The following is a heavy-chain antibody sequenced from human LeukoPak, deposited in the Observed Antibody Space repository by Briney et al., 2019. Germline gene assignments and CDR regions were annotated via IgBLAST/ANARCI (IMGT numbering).Heavy chain of an antibody. J-gene: IGHJ4*02. V-gene: IGHV3-23*01. CDR2: FSDTGGGPYSSGGT. Sequence: GGSLRLTCAASGFSFSSYAMSWVRQAPGKGLHWVSTFSDTGGGPYSSGGTYYADSVKGRFTISRDNSKNMVYLQMNSLRAQDTAVYYCAKMGSSGVFPGNWGQGTLVTVSS. CDR3: AKMGSSGVFPGN. CDR1: GFSFSSYA. D-gene: IGHD3-22*01.